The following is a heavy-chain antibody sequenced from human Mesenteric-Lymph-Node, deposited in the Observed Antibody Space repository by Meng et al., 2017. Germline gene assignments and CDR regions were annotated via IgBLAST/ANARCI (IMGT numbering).Heavy chain of an antibody. CDR1: GFTFSSYS. D-gene: IGHD2-15*01. CDR3: AREYCSGGSCYSEGFDY. Sequence: GGSLRLSCAASGFTFSSYSMNWVRQAPGKGLEWVSSISSSSSYIYYADSVKGRFTISRDNAKNSLYLQMNSLRAEDTAVYYCAREYCSGGSCYSEGFDYWGQGTLVTVSS. V-gene: IGHV3-21*01. J-gene: IGHJ4*02. CDR2: ISSSSSYI.